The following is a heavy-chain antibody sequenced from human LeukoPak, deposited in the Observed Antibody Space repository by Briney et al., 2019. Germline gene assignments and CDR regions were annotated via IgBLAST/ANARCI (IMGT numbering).Heavy chain of an antibody. V-gene: IGHV3-21*01. Sequence: PGGSLRLSCAASGFTFSSYSMNWVRQAPGKGLEWVSSISSSSSSYIYYADSVKGRFTISRDNAKNSLYLQMNSLRAEDTAVYYCARDMGKYSSSFRYWGQGTLVTVSS. D-gene: IGHD6-6*01. CDR3: ARDMGKYSSSFRY. CDR2: ISSSSSSYI. CDR1: GFTFSSYS. J-gene: IGHJ4*02.